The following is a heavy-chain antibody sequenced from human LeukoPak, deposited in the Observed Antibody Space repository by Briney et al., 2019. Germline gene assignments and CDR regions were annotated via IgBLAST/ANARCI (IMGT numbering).Heavy chain of an antibody. Sequence: GESLKISCKGFGYSFTNYWIGWVRQMPGKGLEWMGRIDPSDSYTDYSPSFQGHATISADKSTSTTYLQWSSLKASDTAIYYCARRDGADGYNLGYFDLWGRGTLVTVSS. D-gene: IGHD5-24*01. CDR3: ARRDGADGYNLGYFDL. CDR1: GYSFTNYW. J-gene: IGHJ2*01. V-gene: IGHV5-10-1*01. CDR2: IDPSDSYT.